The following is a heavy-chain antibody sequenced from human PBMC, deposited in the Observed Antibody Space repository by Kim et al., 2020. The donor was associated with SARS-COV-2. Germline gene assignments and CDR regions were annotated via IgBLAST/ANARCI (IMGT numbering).Heavy chain of an antibody. CDR1: GFTFSSYA. J-gene: IGHJ6*02. CDR2: ISFDGSNK. V-gene: IGHV3-30*04. CDR3: ERDMDEITIFLGDDYYYYCGMDV. Sequence: GGSLRLSCAASGFTFSSYAMPWVRQAPGKGLEWVAVISFDGSNKYYADSVKGRFTISRDNSKNTLYLQMNSLSAEDTAVYYCERDMDEITIFLGDDYYYYCGMDVWGQGTTVTVSS. D-gene: IGHD3-9*01.